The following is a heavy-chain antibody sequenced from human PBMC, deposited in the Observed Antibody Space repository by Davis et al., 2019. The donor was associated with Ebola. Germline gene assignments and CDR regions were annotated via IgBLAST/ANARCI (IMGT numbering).Heavy chain of an antibody. J-gene: IGHJ6*04. Sequence: PGGSLRLSCAASGFTFSSYWMSWVRQAPGKGLVWVSRISNDGSSTNYADSVKGRFTISRDNAKNTLYLQMNSLRAEDTAVYYCARAYAYGMDVWGKGTTVTVSS. CDR1: GFTFSSYW. D-gene: IGHD4-17*01. CDR2: ISNDGSST. V-gene: IGHV3-74*01. CDR3: ARAYAYGMDV.